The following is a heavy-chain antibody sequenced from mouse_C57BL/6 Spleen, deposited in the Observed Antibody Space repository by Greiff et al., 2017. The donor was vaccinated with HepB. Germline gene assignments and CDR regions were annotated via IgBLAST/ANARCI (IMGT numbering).Heavy chain of an antibody. V-gene: IGHV1-18*01. D-gene: IGHD2-3*01. Sequence: VQLQHSGPELVKPGASVKIPCKASGYTFTDYNMDWMKQSHGKSLEWIGDINPNNGGTIYNQKFKGKASLTVDKSSSTAYMELRSPTSEDTAVYYCARSRWLLPHYYAMDYWGQGTSVTVSS. CDR3: ARSRWLLPHYYAMDY. CDR1: GYTFTDYN. J-gene: IGHJ4*01. CDR2: INPNNGGT.